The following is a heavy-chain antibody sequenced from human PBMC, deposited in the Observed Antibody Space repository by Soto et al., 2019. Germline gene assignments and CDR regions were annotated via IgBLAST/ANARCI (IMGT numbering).Heavy chain of an antibody. D-gene: IGHD3-10*01. Sequence: ASVKVSCKASGYTFTSYAMHWVRQAPGQRLEWMGWINAGNGNTKYSQKFQGRVTITRDTSASTAYMELSSLRSEDTAVYYCARGLWFGEPTYYYYGMDVWGQGTTVTVS. CDR3: ARGLWFGEPTYYYYGMDV. CDR2: INAGNGNT. V-gene: IGHV1-3*01. CDR1: GYTFTSYA. J-gene: IGHJ6*02.